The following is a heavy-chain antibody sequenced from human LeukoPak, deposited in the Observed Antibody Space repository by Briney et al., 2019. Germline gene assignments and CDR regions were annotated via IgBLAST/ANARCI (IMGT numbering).Heavy chain of an antibody. CDR1: GFTFSSYA. Sequence: SGGSLRLSCAASGFTFSSYAMHWVRQAPGKGLEWVAVISYDGSNKYYADSVKGRFTISRDNSKNTLYLQMNSLRAEDTAVYYCARVGIAAMGGWFDPWGQGTLVTVSS. CDR3: ARVGIAAMGGWFDP. D-gene: IGHD6-13*01. V-gene: IGHV3-30*04. CDR2: ISYDGSNK. J-gene: IGHJ5*02.